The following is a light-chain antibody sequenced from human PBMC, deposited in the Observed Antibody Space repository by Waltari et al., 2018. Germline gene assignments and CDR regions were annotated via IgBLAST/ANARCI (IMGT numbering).Light chain of an antibody. CDR1: QGISNS. V-gene: IGKV1-17*01. CDR3: QQANTYPTWT. CDR2: YTT. Sequence: DIQMSQSPSSLSASVGDRVTITCRASQGISNSLNWYQQKPGRAPNLLIYYTTSLASGVPSRFSGSGTGTEFTLTISSLQPEDFATYYCQQANTYPTWTFGQGTKVEIK. J-gene: IGKJ1*01.